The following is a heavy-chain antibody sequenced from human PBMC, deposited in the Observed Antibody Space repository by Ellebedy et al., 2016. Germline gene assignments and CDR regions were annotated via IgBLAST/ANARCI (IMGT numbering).Heavy chain of an antibody. V-gene: IGHV1-18*04. J-gene: IGHJ4*02. D-gene: IGHD3-3*01. CDR1: GYSCASYG. CDR3: ARRGWDFLGY. Sequence: ASVKVSCKASGYSCASYGITWVRQAPGQGLEWMGWINTQNGNTYYAQKFQGRVTFITDTPTSTAYMELRSLRSDDTAMYYCARRGWDFLGYWGQGTLVTVSS. CDR2: INTQNGNT.